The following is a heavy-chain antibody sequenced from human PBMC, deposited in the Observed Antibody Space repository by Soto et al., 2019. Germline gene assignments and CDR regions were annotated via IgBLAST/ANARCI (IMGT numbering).Heavy chain of an antibody. CDR2: ISWNSGSI. CDR1: GFTFDDYA. CDR3: AKSEGYDFWSGFDY. J-gene: IGHJ4*02. D-gene: IGHD3-3*01. Sequence: PGGSLRLSCAASGFTFDDYAMHWVRQAPGKGLEWVSGISWNSGSIGYADSVKGRFTISRDNAKNSLYLQMNSLRAEDTALYYCAKSEGYDFWSGFDYWGQGTLVTVSS. V-gene: IGHV3-9*01.